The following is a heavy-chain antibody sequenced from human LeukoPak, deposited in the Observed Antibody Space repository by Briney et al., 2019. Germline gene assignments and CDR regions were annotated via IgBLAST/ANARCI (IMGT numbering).Heavy chain of an antibody. Sequence: SETLSLTCTVSGGSISSYYWSWIRQPPGKGLEWIGSIHYSGSTYYNPSLQSRVTISIDTSKNQFSLKLRFVTAADTAVYYCARTSGYSSSRGAFDIWGQGTMVTVSS. CDR3: ARTSGYSSSRGAFDI. CDR2: IHYSGST. CDR1: GGSISSYY. V-gene: IGHV4-59*04. D-gene: IGHD6-13*01. J-gene: IGHJ3*02.